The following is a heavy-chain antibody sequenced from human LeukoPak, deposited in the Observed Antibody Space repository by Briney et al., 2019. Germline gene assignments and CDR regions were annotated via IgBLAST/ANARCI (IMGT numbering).Heavy chain of an antibody. CDR1: GGSFSGYY. CDR2: INHSGST. V-gene: IGHV4-34*01. Sequence: SETLSLTCAVYGGSFSGYYWSWIRQPPGKGLEWIGEINHSGSTNYNPSLKSRVTISVDTSKNQLSLKLSSVTAADTAVYYCARGLGAYSSSWHYRYYYYGMDVWGQGTTVTVSS. D-gene: IGHD6-13*01. J-gene: IGHJ6*02. CDR3: ARGLGAYSSSWHYRYYYYGMDV.